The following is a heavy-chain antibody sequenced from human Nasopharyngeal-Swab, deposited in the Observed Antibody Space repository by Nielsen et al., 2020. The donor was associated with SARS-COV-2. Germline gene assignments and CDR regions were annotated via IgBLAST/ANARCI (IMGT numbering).Heavy chain of an antibody. Sequence: GGSLRLSCKGSGYSFTSYWIGWVRQMPGKGLEWMGIIYPGDSDTRYSPSFQGQVTISADKSISTAYLQRSSLKASDTAMYYCASPSGGYYDSSGSEAFDIWGQGTMVTVSS. CDR2: IYPGDSDT. V-gene: IGHV5-51*01. J-gene: IGHJ3*02. D-gene: IGHD3-22*01. CDR3: ASPSGGYYDSSGSEAFDI. CDR1: GYSFTSYW.